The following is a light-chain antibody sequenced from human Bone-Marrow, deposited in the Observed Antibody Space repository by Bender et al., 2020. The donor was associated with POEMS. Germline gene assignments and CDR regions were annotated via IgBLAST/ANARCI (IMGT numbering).Light chain of an antibody. J-gene: IGLJ3*02. V-gene: IGLV2-14*03. CDR1: NRDVGAYDF. CDR2: DVS. Sequence: QSALTQPASVSAYPGQSITISCTGTNRDVGAYDFVSWYQQNPGKPPKLIIYDVSNRPSGISNRFSGSKSGTSASLAITGLQAEDEGDYYCQSYDNSLGGWVFGGGTKLTVL. CDR3: QSYDNSLGGWV.